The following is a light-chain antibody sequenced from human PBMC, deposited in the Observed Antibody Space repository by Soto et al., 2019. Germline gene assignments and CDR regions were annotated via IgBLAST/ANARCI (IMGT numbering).Light chain of an antibody. CDR3: QQRNNWPLT. CDR2: KAS. J-gene: IGKJ4*02. Sequence: DIPTTQSPSPLSETVGDRLTKTSRASQSISSELAWYQQKPGKAPKLLIYKASSLESGVAAMFSGSVSGTDFTLTISSLEPEDFAVYYCQQRNNWPLTFGGGTKVDIK. CDR1: QSISSE. V-gene: IGKV1-5*03.